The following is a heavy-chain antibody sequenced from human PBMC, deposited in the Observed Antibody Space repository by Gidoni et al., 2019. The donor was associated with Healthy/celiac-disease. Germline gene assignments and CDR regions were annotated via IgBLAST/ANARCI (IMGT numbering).Heavy chain of an antibody. Sequence: VQLVDSGGAVVQPGRSLSLSCAAAGFTFSSYAMHWVRQAPGKGLAWVAVISYDGSNKYYADSVKGRFTISRDNSKNTLYLQMNSLRAEDTAVYYCARDKGGQLVDQDFDYWGQGTLVTVSS. CDR2: ISYDGSNK. CDR1: GFTFSSYA. V-gene: IGHV3-30*04. D-gene: IGHD6-13*01. CDR3: ARDKGGQLVDQDFDY. J-gene: IGHJ4*02.